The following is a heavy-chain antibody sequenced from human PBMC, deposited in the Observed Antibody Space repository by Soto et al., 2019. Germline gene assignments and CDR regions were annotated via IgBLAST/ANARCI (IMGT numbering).Heavy chain of an antibody. CDR1: GGSISSSSYY. V-gene: IGHV4-39*02. CDR2: IYYSGST. CDR3: GRDLTKYVDY. Sequence: SETLSLTCTVSGGSISSSSYYWGWIRQPPGKGLEWIGSIYYSGSTYYNPSLKSRVTISRDNSRSTVFLQMDSLRAEDTAAYYCGRDLTKYVDYWGQGILVTVSS. D-gene: IGHD2-8*01. J-gene: IGHJ4*02.